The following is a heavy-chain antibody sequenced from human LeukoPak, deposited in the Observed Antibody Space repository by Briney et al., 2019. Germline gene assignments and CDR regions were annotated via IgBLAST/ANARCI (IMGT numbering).Heavy chain of an antibody. J-gene: IGHJ6*03. Sequence: SETLSLTCTVSGGSISSYYWSWIRQPPGKGLEWIGNIYYSGSTNYNPSLKSRVTISVDTSKNQFSLKLSSVTAADTAVYYCARTTEAHSWRTRYYDYYMDVWGKGTTVTVSS. V-gene: IGHV4-59*01. CDR3: ARTTEAHSWRTRYYDYYMDV. CDR1: GGSISSYY. D-gene: IGHD6-13*01. CDR2: IYYSGST.